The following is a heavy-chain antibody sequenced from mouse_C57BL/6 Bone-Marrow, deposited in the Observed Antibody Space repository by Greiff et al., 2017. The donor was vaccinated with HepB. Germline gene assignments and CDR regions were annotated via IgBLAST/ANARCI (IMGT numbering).Heavy chain of an antibody. CDR3: ARWSPITTVPHFDY. CDR2: INPNNGGT. J-gene: IGHJ2*01. Sequence: EVQLQQSGPELVKPGASVKIPCKASGYTFTDYNMDWVKQSHGKSLEWIGDINPNNGGTIYNQKFKGKATLTVDKSSSTAYMELRSLTSEDTAVYYCARWSPITTVPHFDYWGQGTTLTVSS. D-gene: IGHD1-1*01. V-gene: IGHV1-18*01. CDR1: GYTFTDYN.